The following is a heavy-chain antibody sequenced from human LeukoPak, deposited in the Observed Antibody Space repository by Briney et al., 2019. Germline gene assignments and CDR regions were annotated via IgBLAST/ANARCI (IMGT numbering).Heavy chain of an antibody. Sequence: PSETLSLTCTASGGSISSYYWSWIRQPPGKGLEWIGYIYYSGSTNYNPSLKSRVTISVDTSKNQFSLKLSSVTAADTAVYYCARESGSGSLGYWGQGTLVTVSS. D-gene: IGHD3-10*01. V-gene: IGHV4-59*01. CDR2: IYYSGST. CDR3: ARESGSGSLGY. CDR1: GGSISSYY. J-gene: IGHJ4*02.